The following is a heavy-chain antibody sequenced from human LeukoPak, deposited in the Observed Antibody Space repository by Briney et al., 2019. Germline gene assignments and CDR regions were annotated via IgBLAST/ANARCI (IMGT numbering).Heavy chain of an antibody. J-gene: IGHJ4*02. V-gene: IGHV3-53*01. CDR1: GFTVSSNY. CDR2: IYSGGST. CDR3: ATSLSRGPEGY. D-gene: IGHD3-10*01. Sequence: GGSLRLSCAASGFTVSSNYMNWVRQAPGKGLEWVSVIYSGGSTYYADSVKGRFTISRDNSKNTLYLQMNSLRAEDTAVYYCATSLSRGPEGYWGQGTLVTVSS.